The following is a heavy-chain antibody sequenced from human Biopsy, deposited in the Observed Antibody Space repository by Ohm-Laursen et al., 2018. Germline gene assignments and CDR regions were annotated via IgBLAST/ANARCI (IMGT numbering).Heavy chain of an antibody. D-gene: IGHD3-22*01. Sequence: TLSLTCPVSGGSISNNNYYRGWIRQPPGKGLEWIGSIFYRGSTHYKPSLKSRVNISVDTSKNQFSLKLNSVTAADTAVYYCARDYDTSGYYYVSWGQGTLVTVPS. CDR2: IFYRGST. CDR1: GGSISNNNYY. V-gene: IGHV4-39*01. CDR3: ARDYDTSGYYYVS. J-gene: IGHJ5*02.